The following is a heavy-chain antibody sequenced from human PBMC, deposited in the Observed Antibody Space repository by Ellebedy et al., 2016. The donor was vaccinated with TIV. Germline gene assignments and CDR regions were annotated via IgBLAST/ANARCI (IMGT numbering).Heavy chain of an antibody. CDR3: AKAHYLMYGGFLDS. V-gene: IGHV1-69*13. Sequence: AASVKVYCKASGGTLTRSTIRWVRQAPGQGLEWVGGISPISGTVDSAQKFQGRVTISADESTRTVFMELSNLESEDTAVYYCAKAHYLMYGGFLDSWGQGTLVTVSS. D-gene: IGHD2-15*01. CDR1: GGTLTRST. CDR2: ISPISGTV. J-gene: IGHJ4*02.